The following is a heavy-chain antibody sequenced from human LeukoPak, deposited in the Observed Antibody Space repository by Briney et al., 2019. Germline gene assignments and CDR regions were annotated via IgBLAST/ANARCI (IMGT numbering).Heavy chain of an antibody. D-gene: IGHD6-13*01. Sequence: GGSLRLSCAASGFAFRNYYMDWIRQAPGKGLEWVAVIWYDGSNKYYADSVKGRFTISRDNSKNTLYLQMNSLRAEDTAVYYCAREQRIAAAGTQWFDPWGQGTLVTVSS. CDR2: IWYDGSNK. V-gene: IGHV3-33*08. CDR3: AREQRIAAAGTQWFDP. J-gene: IGHJ5*02. CDR1: GFAFRNYY.